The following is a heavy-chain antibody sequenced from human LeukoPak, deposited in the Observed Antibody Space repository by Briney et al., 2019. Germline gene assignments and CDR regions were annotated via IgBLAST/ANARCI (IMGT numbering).Heavy chain of an antibody. CDR1: GFTFSSYW. CDR2: SNIDGRST. Sequence: ALRLSCAASGFTFSSYWMHWVRQAPGKGLVWVSRSNIDGRSTSYADSVKGRFTISRDNAKNTLYLQMNSLRAEDTAVYYCATEVPGSYYFDYWGQGTLATVS. V-gene: IGHV3-74*01. J-gene: IGHJ4*02. CDR3: ATEVPGSYYFDY. D-gene: IGHD3-10*01.